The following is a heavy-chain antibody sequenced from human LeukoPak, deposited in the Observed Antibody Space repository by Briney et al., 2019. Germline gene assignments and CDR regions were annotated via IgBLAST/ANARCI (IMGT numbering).Heavy chain of an antibody. CDR1: GFTFSNAW. D-gene: IGHD1-26*01. V-gene: IGHV3-23*01. Sequence: GGSLRLSCAASGFTFSNAWMNWVRQAPGKGLEWVSAISGSGGSTYYADSVKGRFTISRDNSKNTLYLQMNSLRAEDTAVYYCAKQNPEWELRGYYFDYWGQGTLVTVSS. J-gene: IGHJ4*02. CDR2: ISGSGGST. CDR3: AKQNPEWELRGYYFDY.